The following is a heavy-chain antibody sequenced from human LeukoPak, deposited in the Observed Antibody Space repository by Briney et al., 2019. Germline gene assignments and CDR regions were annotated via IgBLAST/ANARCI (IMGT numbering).Heavy chain of an antibody. CDR2: INSDGSST. J-gene: IGHJ4*02. V-gene: IGHV3-74*01. CDR1: GFTFRSFW. Sequence: GGSLRLSCAASGFTFRSFWPHWVRQAQGKGLVWVSRINSDGSSTIYADFVKGRFTISRDNAKNSLYMQMNSLRAEDTAVYYCARSQAGALGYWGQGTLVTVSS. CDR3: ARSQAGALGY. D-gene: IGHD3-16*01.